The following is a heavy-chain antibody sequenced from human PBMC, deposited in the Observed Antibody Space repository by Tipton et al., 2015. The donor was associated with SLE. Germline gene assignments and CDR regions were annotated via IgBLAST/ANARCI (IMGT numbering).Heavy chain of an antibody. V-gene: IGHV4-59*12. Sequence: LRLSCTVSGDSISGYYWSWIRQPPGKGLEWIGYVYVSVSTNYNPSLKSRVTLSLDTSKKQFSLKLSSVTAADTAVYYCARSGFCNSASCSSFDFWGQGTLVTVSS. CDR2: VYVSVST. J-gene: IGHJ4*02. CDR3: ARSGFCNSASCSSFDF. CDR1: GDSISGYY. D-gene: IGHD2/OR15-2a*01.